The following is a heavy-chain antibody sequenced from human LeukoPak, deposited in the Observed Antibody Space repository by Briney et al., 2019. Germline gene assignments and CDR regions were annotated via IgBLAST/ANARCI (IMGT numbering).Heavy chain of an antibody. CDR1: GFIFSTYG. D-gene: IGHD4-11*01. Sequence: GGSLRLSCAASGFIFSTYGMYWVRQVPGKGLEWVAFIRFDGSNKYYADSVKGRFTISRDNSKNTLYLQMNSLRAEDTAIYYWAKGGMTTFQYYMDVWGKGTTITISS. J-gene: IGHJ6*03. CDR3: AKGGMTTFQYYMDV. V-gene: IGHV3-30*02. CDR2: IRFDGSNK.